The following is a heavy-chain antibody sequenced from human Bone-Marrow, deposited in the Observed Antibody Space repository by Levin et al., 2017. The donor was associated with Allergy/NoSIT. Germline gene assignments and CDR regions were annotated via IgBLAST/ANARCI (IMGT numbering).Heavy chain of an antibody. CDR3: VGGFEN. D-gene: IGHD2-15*01. V-gene: IGHV3-11*01. J-gene: IGHJ3*02. CDR1: GFTFRDYY. Sequence: LSLPCATSGFTFRDYYMSWIRPAPGKGLEFVSYISTGGGPIYYADSVKGRFPISRDDAKKSLYLQMNSLRVEDTAIYYCVGGFENWGQGTMVIVSS. CDR2: ISTGGGPI.